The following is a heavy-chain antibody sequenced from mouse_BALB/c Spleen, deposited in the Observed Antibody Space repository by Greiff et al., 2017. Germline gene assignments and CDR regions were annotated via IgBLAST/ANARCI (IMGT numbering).Heavy chain of an antibody. V-gene: IGHV1-7*01. CDR1: GYTFTSYW. D-gene: IGHD3-2*01. Sequence: QVQLQQSGAELAKPGASVKMSCKASGYTFTSYWMHWVKQRPGQGLEWIGYINPSTGYTEYNQKFKDKATLTADKSSSTAYMQLSSLTSEDSAVYYCARGTARATGWFAYWGQGTLVTVSA. CDR3: ARGTARATGWFAY. J-gene: IGHJ3*01. CDR2: INPSTGYT.